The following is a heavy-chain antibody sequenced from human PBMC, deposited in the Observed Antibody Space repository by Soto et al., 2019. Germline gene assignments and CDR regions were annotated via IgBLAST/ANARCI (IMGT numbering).Heavy chain of an antibody. Sequence: QVHLVESGGGVVQPGKSLRLSCEASGFSFRSYGLHWVRQAPGKGLEWIGLISYDGSNQFYADSVRGRFTISRDNSNNTLYLQMTSLRVEDTAEYYCAKDLFSGGSYPNWFDPWGHGTLVTVSS. D-gene: IGHD1-26*01. V-gene: IGHV3-30*18. CDR3: AKDLFSGGSYPNWFDP. CDR1: GFSFRSYG. CDR2: ISYDGSNQ. J-gene: IGHJ5*02.